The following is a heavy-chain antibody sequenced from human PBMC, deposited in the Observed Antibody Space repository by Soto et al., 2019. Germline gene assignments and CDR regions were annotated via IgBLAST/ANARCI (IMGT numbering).Heavy chain of an antibody. J-gene: IGHJ4*02. CDR1: GGSISGFY. V-gene: IGHV4-59*01. Sequence: SETLSLTXSVSGGSISGFYWSWIRQSPGKGLEWLGYVYYTGSTNYSPSLRSRVSISVDTSKNEFSLRLSSVTAADTAVYFCARSVAVPGAHIDYWGQGTQVTVSS. CDR3: ARSVAVPGAHIDY. D-gene: IGHD6-19*01. CDR2: VYYTGST.